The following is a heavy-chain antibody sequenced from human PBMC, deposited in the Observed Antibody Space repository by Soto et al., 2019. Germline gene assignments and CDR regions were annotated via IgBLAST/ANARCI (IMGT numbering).Heavy chain of an antibody. V-gene: IGHV1-18*01. J-gene: IGHJ4*02. CDR3: TRDLAVVLVDS. Sequence: QVQLVQSGAEVKKPGASVKVSCKASGYTFTSYGISWVRQAPGQGLEWMGWISAYNGNTKSAQKLQGRATMTTDTSTSTAYMELRSLRADDTAVYYCTRDLAVVLVDSCGKGTLVTVSS. D-gene: IGHD2-15*01. CDR2: ISAYNGNT. CDR1: GYTFTSYG.